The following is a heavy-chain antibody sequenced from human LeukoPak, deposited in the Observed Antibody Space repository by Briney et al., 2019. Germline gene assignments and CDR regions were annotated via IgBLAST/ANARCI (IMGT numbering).Heavy chain of an antibody. D-gene: IGHD4-17*01. CDR2: ISYDGSNK. CDR1: GFTFSSYA. Sequence: GGSLRLSCAASGFTFSSYAMHWVRQAPGKGLEWVAVISYDGSNKYYADSVKGRFTISRDNSKNTLYLQMNSLRAEDTAVYYCARDPIPWGGYGDYVLRARAFDIWGQGTMVTVSS. CDR3: ARDPIPWGGYGDYVLRARAFDI. V-gene: IGHV3-30*04. J-gene: IGHJ3*02.